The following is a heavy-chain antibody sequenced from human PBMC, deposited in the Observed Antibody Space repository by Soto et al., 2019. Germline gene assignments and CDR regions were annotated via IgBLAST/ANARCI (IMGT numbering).Heavy chain of an antibody. V-gene: IGHV3-7*05. J-gene: IGHJ6*02. CDR3: ARDRVAVAGAAHYGMDV. CDR1: GFTFSSYW. Sequence: GGSLRLSCAASGFTFSSYWMSWVRQAPGKGLEWVANIKQDGSEKYYVDSVKGRFTISRDNAKNSLYLQMNSLRAEDTAVYYCARDRVAVAGAAHYGMDVWGQGTTVTVSS. CDR2: IKQDGSEK. D-gene: IGHD6-19*01.